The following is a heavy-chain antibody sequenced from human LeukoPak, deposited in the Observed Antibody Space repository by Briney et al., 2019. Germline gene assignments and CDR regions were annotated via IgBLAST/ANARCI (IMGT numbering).Heavy chain of an antibody. V-gene: IGHV1-69*06. D-gene: IGHD1-26*01. Sequence: SVKVSCKASGGTFSSYAISWVRQAPGQGLEWMGGIIPIFGTANYAQKFQGRDTITADKSTSTAYMELSSLRSEDTAVYYCARSRNGSYSLNDAFDIWGQGTMVTVSS. CDR3: ARSRNGSYSLNDAFDI. CDR1: GGTFSSYA. CDR2: IIPIFGTA. J-gene: IGHJ3*02.